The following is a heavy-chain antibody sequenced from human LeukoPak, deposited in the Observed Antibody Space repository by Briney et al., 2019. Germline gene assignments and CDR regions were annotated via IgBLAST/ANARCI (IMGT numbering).Heavy chain of an antibody. V-gene: IGHV4-4*07. D-gene: IGHD3-10*01. CDR3: AREGRYYGSGSAPDY. Sequence: PSETLSLTCTASGGSISLYYWSWIRQPAGKGLEWIGRIYTSGSTNYNPSLKSRVTMSVDTSKNQFSLKLSSVTAADTAVYYCAREGRYYGSGSAPDYWGQGTLVTVSS. J-gene: IGHJ4*02. CDR1: GGSISLYY. CDR2: IYTSGST.